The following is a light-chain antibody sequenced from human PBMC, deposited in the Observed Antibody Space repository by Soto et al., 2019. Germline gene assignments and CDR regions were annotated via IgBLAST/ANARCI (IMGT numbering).Light chain of an antibody. CDR2: DVS. J-gene: IGLJ2*01. CDR3: SSSGASSTL. Sequence: QSALTQPASVSGSPGQSITISCTGSSSDIGGYNYVSWYQQHPGKAPKLLIYDVSYRHSGTSDRFSGSKSGNTVSLTISGLQPYDEADYYCSSSGASSTLVGGVKKLTVL. V-gene: IGLV2-14*03. CDR1: SSDIGGYNY.